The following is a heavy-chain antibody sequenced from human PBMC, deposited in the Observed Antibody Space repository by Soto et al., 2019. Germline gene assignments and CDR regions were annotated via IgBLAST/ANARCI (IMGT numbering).Heavy chain of an antibody. CDR3: ARGSITFGGVIVFDY. J-gene: IGHJ4*02. CDR2: IYDSGST. D-gene: IGHD3-16*02. Sequence: SETLSLTCTVSRGSVSSCSYFWSWIRQPPGKGLEWIGYIYDSGSTNYNPSLKSRVTISVDTSKNQFSLKLSSVTAADTAVYYCARGSITFGGVIVFDYWGQGTLVNVSS. CDR1: RGSVSSCSYF. V-gene: IGHV4-61*01.